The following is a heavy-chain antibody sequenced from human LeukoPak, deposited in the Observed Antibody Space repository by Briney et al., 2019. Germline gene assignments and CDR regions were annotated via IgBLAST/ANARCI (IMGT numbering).Heavy chain of an antibody. V-gene: IGHV3-23*01. CDR3: AKALWPDYYYYGMDV. D-gene: IGHD3-10*01. CDR1: GFTFSSYA. J-gene: IGHJ6*02. Sequence: PGGSLRLSCAASGFTFSSYAMTWVRQAPGKGLEWVSAISGSGESTYYADSVKGRFTISRDNSKNTLYLQMNSLRAEDTAVYYCAKALWPDYYYYGMDVWGQGTTVTVSS. CDR2: ISGSGEST.